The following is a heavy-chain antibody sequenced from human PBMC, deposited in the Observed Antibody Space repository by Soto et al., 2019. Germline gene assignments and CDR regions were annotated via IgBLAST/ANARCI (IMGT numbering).Heavy chain of an antibody. D-gene: IGHD6-19*01. J-gene: IGHJ4*02. CDR3: ARDGAHGRYSSGWYVDY. Sequence: GGSLRLSCAASGFTFSDYYMSWIRQAPGKGLEWVSYISSSSSYTNYADSVKGRFTISRDNAKNSLYLQMNSLRAEDTAVYYCARDGAHGRYSSGWYVDYWGQGTLVTVSS. CDR2: ISSSSSYT. V-gene: IGHV3-11*06. CDR1: GFTFSDYY.